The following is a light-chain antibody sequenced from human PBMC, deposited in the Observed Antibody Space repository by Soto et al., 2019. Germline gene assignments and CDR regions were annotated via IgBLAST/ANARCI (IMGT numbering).Light chain of an antibody. CDR1: QSISNY. CDR3: QKYNSALTWT. J-gene: IGKJ1*01. Sequence: DIQMTQSPSTLSASVGDRVTITCRASQSISNYLAWYQQKPGKVPKLLIYAASTLQSGVPSRFSGSGSGTDFTLTISSLQPEDVATYYCQKYNSALTWTFGQGTKVEIK. V-gene: IGKV1-27*01. CDR2: AAS.